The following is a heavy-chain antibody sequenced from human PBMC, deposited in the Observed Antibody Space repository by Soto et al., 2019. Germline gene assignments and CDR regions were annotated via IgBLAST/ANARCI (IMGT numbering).Heavy chain of an antibody. CDR3: AKDLGYGGNDAFDI. J-gene: IGHJ3*02. V-gene: IGHV3-74*01. D-gene: IGHD4-17*01. CDR1: GFTFSSYW. Sequence: GGSLRLSCAASGFTFSSYWMHWVRQAPGKGLVWVSRINSDGSGTSYADSVKGRFTISRDNAKNTLYLQMNSLRAEDTAVYYCAKDLGYGGNDAFDIWGQGTMVTVSS. CDR2: INSDGSGT.